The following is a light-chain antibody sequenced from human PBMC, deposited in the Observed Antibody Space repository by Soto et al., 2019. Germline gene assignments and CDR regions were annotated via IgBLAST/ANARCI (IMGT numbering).Light chain of an antibody. V-gene: IGKV1-39*01. CDR3: QQTYSTPQT. J-gene: IGKJ4*01. CDR2: ASS. Sequence: DIQMTQSPSSLSASVGDRVTITCRASQSINSYLNWYQQKPGKAPKLLIYASSSLQSGVPSRFSGSGSGTEFTVTISSLQPEDFATYYCQQTYSTPQTFGGGTKVEI. CDR1: QSINSY.